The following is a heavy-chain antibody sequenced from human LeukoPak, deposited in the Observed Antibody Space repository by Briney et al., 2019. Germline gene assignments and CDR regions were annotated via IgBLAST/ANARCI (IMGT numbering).Heavy chain of an antibody. Sequence: HGESLKISCEGSGYSFTSYWIGWVRQMPGKGLECMGIVYPSDSDTTYSPSFQGQVTISADKSISTAYLQWSSLKASDSAMYYCAAWGFDGFDIWGQGTMVTVSS. CDR2: VYPSDSDT. CDR3: AAWGFDGFDI. V-gene: IGHV5-51*01. D-gene: IGHD3-16*01. J-gene: IGHJ3*02. CDR1: GYSFTSYW.